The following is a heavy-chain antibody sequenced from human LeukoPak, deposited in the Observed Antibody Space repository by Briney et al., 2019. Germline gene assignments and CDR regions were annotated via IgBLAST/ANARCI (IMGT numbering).Heavy chain of an antibody. D-gene: IGHD1-26*01. CDR2: IYHSGIT. CDR3: ARVSGSYGDAFDI. V-gene: IGHV4-4*02. Sequence: SETLSLTCAVSGGSISSSNWWSWVRQPPGKGLEWIGEIYHSGITNYNPSLKSRVTISVDKSKNQFSLKLSSVTAADTAVYYCARVSGSYGDAFDIWGQGTMVTVSS. CDR1: GGSISSSNW. J-gene: IGHJ3*02.